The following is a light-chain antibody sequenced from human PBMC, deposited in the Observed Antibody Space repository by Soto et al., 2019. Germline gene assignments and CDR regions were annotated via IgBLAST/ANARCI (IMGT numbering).Light chain of an antibody. J-gene: IGKJ4*01. CDR1: QSVGRNF. Sequence: EIVLTQSPGTLSLSPGESTTLSCRASQSVGRNFLAWYQQKPGRAPRLLIHGASYRATGVPDRFSGSGSETDFTLTISRLEPEEFAVYYCHPYAASPLTFGGWTKVAIK. CDR3: HPYAASPLT. V-gene: IGKV3-20*01. CDR2: GAS.